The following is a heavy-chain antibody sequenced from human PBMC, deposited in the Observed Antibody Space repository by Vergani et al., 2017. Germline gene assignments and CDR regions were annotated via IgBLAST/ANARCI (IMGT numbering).Heavy chain of an antibody. CDR3: ARRWRAIVVVPAATNWFDP. J-gene: IGHJ5*02. CDR1: GYTFTSYG. V-gene: IGHV1-18*01. CDR2: ISAYNGNT. Sequence: QVQLVQSGAEVKKPGASVKVSCKASGYTFTSYGISWVRQAPGQGLEWMGWISAYNGNTNYAQKLQGRVTMTTDTSTSTAYMELRSLRSDDTAVYYCARRWRAIVVVPAATNWFDPWGQGTLVTVSS. D-gene: IGHD2-2*01.